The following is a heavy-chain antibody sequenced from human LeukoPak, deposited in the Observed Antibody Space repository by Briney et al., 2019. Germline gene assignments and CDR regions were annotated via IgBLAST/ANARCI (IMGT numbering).Heavy chain of an antibody. V-gene: IGHV4-59*12. CDR3: ARATYYDIFLDY. Sequence: SETLSLTCTVSGGSISSYYWSWIRQPPGKGLEWIGSIYYSGSTYYNPSLKSRVTISVDTSKNQFSLKLSSVTAADTAVYYCARATYYDIFLDYWGQGTLVTVSS. CDR1: GGSISSYY. CDR2: IYYSGST. D-gene: IGHD3-9*01. J-gene: IGHJ4*02.